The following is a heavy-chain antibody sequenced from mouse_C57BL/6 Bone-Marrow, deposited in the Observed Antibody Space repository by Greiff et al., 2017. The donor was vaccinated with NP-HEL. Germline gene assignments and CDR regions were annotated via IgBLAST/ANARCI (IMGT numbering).Heavy chain of an antibody. D-gene: IGHD4-1*01. Sequence: QVQLKESGAELVRPGASVKLSCKASGYTFTDYYINWVKQRPGQGLEWIARIYPGSGNTYYNEKFKGKATLTADKSSSTAYMQLSSLTSEDSAVYCCARSAITGFAYWGQGTLVTVSA. CDR2: IYPGSGNT. J-gene: IGHJ3*01. CDR1: GYTFTDYY. V-gene: IGHV1-76*01. CDR3: ARSAITGFAY.